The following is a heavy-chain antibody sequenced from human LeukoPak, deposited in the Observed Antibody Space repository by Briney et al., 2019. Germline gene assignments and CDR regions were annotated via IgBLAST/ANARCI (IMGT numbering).Heavy chain of an antibody. D-gene: IGHD6-6*01. Sequence: ASVKVSCKASGYTFTSYDINWVRQATGQGLEWMGWMNPNSGNTGYAQKFQGRVTMTRNTSISTAYMELRSLRSDDTAVYYCARGSVAARPWDAFDIWGQGTMVTVSS. CDR1: GYTFTSYD. J-gene: IGHJ3*02. CDR3: ARGSVAARPWDAFDI. CDR2: MNPNSGNT. V-gene: IGHV1-8*01.